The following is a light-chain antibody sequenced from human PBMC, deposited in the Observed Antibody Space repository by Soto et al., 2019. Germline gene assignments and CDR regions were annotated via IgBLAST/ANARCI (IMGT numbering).Light chain of an antibody. Sequence: DIQMTQSPSSLSASIGDRVTITCRASQGISNYLAWYQQKPGKVPKLLIYAASTLQSGVPSRFSGRGAGTDFTLTISSLQPEDVATYYCQKYNSAPWTFGQGTKVEIK. V-gene: IGKV1-27*01. J-gene: IGKJ1*01. CDR2: AAS. CDR1: QGISNY. CDR3: QKYNSAPWT.